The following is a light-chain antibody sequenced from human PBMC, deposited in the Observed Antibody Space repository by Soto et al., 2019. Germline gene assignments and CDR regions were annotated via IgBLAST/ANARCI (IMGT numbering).Light chain of an antibody. CDR1: QSISSW. V-gene: IGKV1-5*01. CDR3: QQYNSYEGT. Sequence: DIQMTQSPSTLSASVGDRVTITCRASQSISSWLAWYQQKPGKVPKLLIYDASSLKSGVPSRFSGSGSGTEFTLTISSLQPDDFATDYCQQYNSYEGTFGQGTKVEIK. CDR2: DAS. J-gene: IGKJ1*01.